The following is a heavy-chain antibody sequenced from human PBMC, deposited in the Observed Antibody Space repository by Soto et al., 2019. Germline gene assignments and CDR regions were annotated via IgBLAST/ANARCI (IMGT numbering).Heavy chain of an antibody. CDR1: GFTFSTYG. V-gene: IGHV3-30*18. CDR3: AKDLQSYGDYDYYCYGMDV. Sequence: QVQRVESGGGEVQPGRSLTISCAASGFTFSTYGMHWVRQTPGKGLEWVAVISYDGTNKFYSDSVKGRFTISRDNFKNTLTLQMNSLRADDTAVYSCAKDLQSYGDYDYYCYGMDVWCLGTRVTVSS. CDR2: ISYDGTNK. J-gene: IGHJ6*02. D-gene: IGHD4-17*01.